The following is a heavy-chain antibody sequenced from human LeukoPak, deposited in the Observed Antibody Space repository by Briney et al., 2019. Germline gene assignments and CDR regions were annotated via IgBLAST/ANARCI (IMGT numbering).Heavy chain of an antibody. CDR2: IYSGDSGVST. CDR1: GFIVSNTY. J-gene: IGHJ6*02. CDR3: ARSAARLRYYYAMDV. Sequence: GGSLRLSCAASGFIVSNTYMSWVRQAPGKGLEWVSVIYSGDSGVSTYYADSVKGRFTISRHNSKNTLYLQMSSLRAEDTAVYFCARSAARLRYYYAMDVWGQGTTVTVCS. V-gene: IGHV3-53*04. D-gene: IGHD6-6*01.